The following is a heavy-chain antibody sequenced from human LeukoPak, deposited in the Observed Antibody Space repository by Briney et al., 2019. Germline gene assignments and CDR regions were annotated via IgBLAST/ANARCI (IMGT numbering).Heavy chain of an antibody. CDR3: ARATYGSDAFDI. J-gene: IGHJ3*02. Sequence: GGSLRLSCAASGFTFSSYAMHWVRQAPGKGLEWVAVISYDGSNKYYADSVKGRFTISRDNSKNTLYLQMNSLRAEDTAVYYCARATYGSDAFDIWGQGTMVTVSS. V-gene: IGHV3-30-3*01. D-gene: IGHD3-10*01. CDR1: GFTFSSYA. CDR2: ISYDGSNK.